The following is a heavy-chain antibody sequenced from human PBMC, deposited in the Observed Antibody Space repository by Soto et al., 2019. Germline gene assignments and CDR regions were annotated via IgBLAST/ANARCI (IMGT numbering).Heavy chain of an antibody. Sequence: SETLSLTCTVSGGSISSSSYYWGWIRQPPGKGLEWIGSIYYSGSTYYNPSLKSRVTISVDTSKNQFSLKLSSVTAADTAVYYCASTYCSGGSCYGTTLYYFDYWGQRTLVTVSS. D-gene: IGHD2-15*01. CDR1: GGSISSSSYY. CDR3: ASTYCSGGSCYGTTLYYFDY. J-gene: IGHJ4*02. CDR2: IYYSGST. V-gene: IGHV4-39*01.